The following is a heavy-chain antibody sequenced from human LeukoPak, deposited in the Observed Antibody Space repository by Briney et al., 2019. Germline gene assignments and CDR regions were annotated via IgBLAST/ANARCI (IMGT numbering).Heavy chain of an antibody. CDR1: GGSISNTNW. V-gene: IGHV4-4*02. CDR3: AREGGPYRPLDY. CDR2: VNLQGST. Sequence: PSGTLSLTCGVSGGSISNTNWWTWFRQPPGKGLEWIGEVNLQGSTNYNPSLMGRVAIAVDTSENHISLQLTSVTAADTAVYYCAREGGPYRPLDYSGQGTLVTVSS. J-gene: IGHJ4*01.